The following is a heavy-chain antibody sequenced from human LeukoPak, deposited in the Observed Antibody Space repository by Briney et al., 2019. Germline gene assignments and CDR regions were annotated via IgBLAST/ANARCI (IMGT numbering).Heavy chain of an antibody. CDR2: IYYSGST. J-gene: IGHJ5*02. V-gene: IGHV4-59*01. CDR3: TRGGYYGSGNDFRFDP. D-gene: IGHD3-10*01. CDR1: GGSISSYY. Sequence: SETLSLTCTVSGGSISSYYWSWIRQPPGKGLEWIGYIYYSGSTNYNSSFKSRVSISIDTSKNQFSLRLSSVTAADTAVYYCTRGGYYGSGNDFRFDPWGQGTLVTVSS.